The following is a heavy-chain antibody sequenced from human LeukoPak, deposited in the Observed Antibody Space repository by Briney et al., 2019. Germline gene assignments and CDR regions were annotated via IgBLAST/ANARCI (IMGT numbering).Heavy chain of an antibody. Sequence: GGSLRLSCAVSGFTVTHAWMTWVRQVPGKGLEWIGRIKSNADGGTVDYAASVKGRFTLSRDDSVDTLYLQMDSLNTGDSGVYYCTTVPSAGEDYWGQGTLVTVSS. CDR3: TTVPSAGEDY. CDR2: IKSNADGGTV. CDR1: GFTVTHAW. D-gene: IGHD3-10*01. J-gene: IGHJ4*02. V-gene: IGHV3-15*01.